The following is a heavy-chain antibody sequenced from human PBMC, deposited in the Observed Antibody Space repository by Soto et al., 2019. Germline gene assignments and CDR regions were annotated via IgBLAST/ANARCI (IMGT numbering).Heavy chain of an antibody. CDR2: ISWNSGSI. Sequence: QPVGSLRLSCAASGFTFDDYAMHWVRQAPGKGLEWVSGISWNSGSIGYADSVKGRFTISRDNAKNSLYLQMNSLRAEDTALYYCAKGIAAAGTWYYYYGMDVWGQGTTVTVSS. V-gene: IGHV3-9*01. CDR1: GFTFDDYA. J-gene: IGHJ6*02. D-gene: IGHD6-13*01. CDR3: AKGIAAAGTWYYYYGMDV.